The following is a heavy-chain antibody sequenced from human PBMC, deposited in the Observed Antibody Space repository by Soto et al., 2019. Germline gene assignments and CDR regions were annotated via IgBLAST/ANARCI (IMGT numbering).Heavy chain of an antibody. CDR1: GGSFCGYY. Sequence: SETLSLTCAVYGGSFCGYYWGWIRQPPGKGLEWIGEINHSGSTNYNLSLKSRVTISVDTSKNQFSLKLSSVTAADTAVYYCARRGIVATMIYYYYMDVWGKGTTVTVSS. D-gene: IGHD5-12*01. J-gene: IGHJ6*03. CDR2: INHSGST. V-gene: IGHV4-34*01. CDR3: ARRGIVATMIYYYYMDV.